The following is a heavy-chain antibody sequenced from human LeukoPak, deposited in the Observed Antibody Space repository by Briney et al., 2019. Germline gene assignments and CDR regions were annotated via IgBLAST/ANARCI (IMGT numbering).Heavy chain of an antibody. V-gene: IGHV4-59*08. CDR3: SRASSTSYYDY. CDR2: ISYSGNT. D-gene: IGHD6-19*01. J-gene: IGHJ4*02. CDR1: GGSINSHY. Sequence: SETLSLTCTVSGGSINSHYWSWVRQPPGKGLVWIGYISYSGNTNYNPSLKSRVTISVDTSENQFSLKLSSVTAADTALYYCSRASSTSYYDYWGQGTLVAVSS.